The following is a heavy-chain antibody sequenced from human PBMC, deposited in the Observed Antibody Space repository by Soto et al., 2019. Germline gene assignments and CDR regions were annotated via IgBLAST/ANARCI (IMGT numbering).Heavy chain of an antibody. CDR2: INAGNGNT. V-gene: IGHV1-3*01. D-gene: IGHD3-3*01. CDR1: GYTFTSYA. CDR3: ARDITILVDAFDI. J-gene: IGHJ3*02. Sequence: ASVKASCKASGYTFTSYAMHWVRQAPGQRLEWMGWINAGNGNTKYSQKFQGRVTITRDTSASTAYMELSSLRSEDTAVYYCARDITILVDAFDIWGQRTMVTVSS.